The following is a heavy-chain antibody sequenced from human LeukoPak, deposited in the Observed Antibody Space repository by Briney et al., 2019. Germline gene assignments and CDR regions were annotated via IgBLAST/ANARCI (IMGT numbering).Heavy chain of an antibody. CDR1: GYTFTSYY. CDR3: ARVRTIAAVGPDFDY. V-gene: IGHV1-46*01. CDR2: ITTSGGST. D-gene: IGHD6-13*01. J-gene: IGHJ4*02. Sequence: GASVKVSCKASGYTFTSYYIHWVRQAPGQGLERMGIITTSGGSTSYAQNFQGRITMTRDTSTSTVYMELTSLGSEDTAIYYCARVRTIAAVGPDFDYWGQGTLVTVSS.